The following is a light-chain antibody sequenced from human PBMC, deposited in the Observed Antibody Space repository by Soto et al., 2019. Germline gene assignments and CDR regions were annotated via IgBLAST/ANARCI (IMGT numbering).Light chain of an antibody. CDR3: QQSYSAWT. Sequence: DIQMTQSPSSLSASIGDRVTITCRASQSISSYLNWYQQKPGIAPKLLIYAATSLQSGVPSRFSGSRSGTDFTLTISSLQPEEFATYYCQQSYSAWTFGQGTKVEIK. J-gene: IGKJ1*01. CDR1: QSISSY. CDR2: AAT. V-gene: IGKV1-39*01.